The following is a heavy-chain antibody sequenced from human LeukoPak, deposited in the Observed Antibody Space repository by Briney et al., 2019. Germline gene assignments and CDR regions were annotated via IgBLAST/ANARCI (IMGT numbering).Heavy chain of an antibody. Sequence: PGGSLRLSCAASGFTFSSYWMSWVRQAPGKGLEWVANIKQDGSEKYYVDSVKGRFTISRDNAKNSLYLQMNSLRAEDTAVYYCAREGYSSGWYGPYWHFDLWGRGTLVTVSS. CDR3: AREGYSSGWYGPYWHFDL. J-gene: IGHJ2*01. D-gene: IGHD6-19*01. CDR1: GFTFSSYW. V-gene: IGHV3-7*01. CDR2: IKQDGSEK.